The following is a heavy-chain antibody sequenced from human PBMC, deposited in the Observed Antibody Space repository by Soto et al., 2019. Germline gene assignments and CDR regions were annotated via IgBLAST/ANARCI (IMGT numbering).Heavy chain of an antibody. V-gene: IGHV3-23*01. Sequence: EVHLLDAGGGLVQPVGSLRLYCAASGFTFSNYVMSWVRQAPGKGLEWVSSISGSGDNTYYADSVKGRFTISRDNSKDTLILQMNSLRAEDTAVYYGANLPLVLVLRFDYWCQGTLVSVSS. J-gene: IGHJ4*02. D-gene: IGHD3-16*01. CDR1: GFTFSNYV. CDR3: ANLPLVLVLRFDY. CDR2: ISGSGDNT.